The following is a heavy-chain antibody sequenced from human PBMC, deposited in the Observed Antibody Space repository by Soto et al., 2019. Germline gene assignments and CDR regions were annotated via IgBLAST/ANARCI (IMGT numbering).Heavy chain of an antibody. J-gene: IGHJ4*02. CDR1: GGSISSYY. D-gene: IGHD1-1*01. CDR2: IYYSGST. CDR3: ARALLSQLFDY. Sequence: SETLSLTCTVSGGSISSYYWSWIRQPPGKGLEWIGYIYYSGSTNYNPSLKSRVTISVDTSKNQFSLKLSSVTAADTAVYYCARALLSQLFDYWGQGTLVTVSS. V-gene: IGHV4-59*01.